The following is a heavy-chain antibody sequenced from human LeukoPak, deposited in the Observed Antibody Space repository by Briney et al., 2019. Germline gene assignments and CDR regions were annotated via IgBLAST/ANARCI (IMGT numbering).Heavy chain of an antibody. J-gene: IGHJ5*02. Sequence: ASVKVSCKASGYTFISYDINWVRQATGQGLEWMGWINPNSGNTGYAQKFQGRATMTRNTSISTAYMELSRLRSEDTAVYYCARRGATSPPNIYCGGDCYTRNWFDPWGQGTQVTVSS. D-gene: IGHD2-21*01. V-gene: IGHV1-8*01. CDR2: INPNSGNT. CDR1: GYTFISYD. CDR3: ARRGATSPPNIYCGGDCYTRNWFDP.